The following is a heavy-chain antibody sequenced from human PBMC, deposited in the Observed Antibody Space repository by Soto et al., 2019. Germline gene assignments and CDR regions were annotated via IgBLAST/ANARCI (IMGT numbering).Heavy chain of an antibody. Sequence: QVQLVESGGGAVQPGRSQRLSCAASGFTFSNNGIHWVRQAPGKGLEWVAVISSDGLNKYYADSVKGRFTISRDNSKNTLFLQMNSLRVEDTAVYYCAMDLYGGSSRFDYWGQGTLVTVSS. D-gene: IGHD2-15*01. J-gene: IGHJ4*02. CDR3: AMDLYGGSSRFDY. V-gene: IGHV3-30*03. CDR2: ISSDGLNK. CDR1: GFTFSNNG.